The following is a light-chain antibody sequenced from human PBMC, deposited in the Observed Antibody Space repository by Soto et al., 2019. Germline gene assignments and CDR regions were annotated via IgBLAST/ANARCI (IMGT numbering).Light chain of an antibody. V-gene: IGKV3-20*01. CDR3: QQYGSSPQT. Sequence: EIVLTQSPGTLALSLGERAALSCRASQSVSSTYLAWYQQKPGQAPRLLIYGASNRATGIPHRFSGSGSGTDFTLTISRLEPEDFAVYYCQQYGSSPQTFGPGTKVDIK. J-gene: IGKJ1*01. CDR1: QSVSSTY. CDR2: GAS.